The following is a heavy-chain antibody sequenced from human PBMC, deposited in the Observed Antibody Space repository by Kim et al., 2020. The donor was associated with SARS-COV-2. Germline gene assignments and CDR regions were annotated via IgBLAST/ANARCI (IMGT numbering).Heavy chain of an antibody. CDR2: GNST. CDR3: ARSSGDLDY. J-gene: IGHJ4*02. V-gene: IGHV3-74*03. Sequence: GNSTTYADSVKGRFTISRDNAKNTVSLHMSNLRVDDSAVYFCARSSGDLDYWGRGTLVTVSS. D-gene: IGHD2-21*01.